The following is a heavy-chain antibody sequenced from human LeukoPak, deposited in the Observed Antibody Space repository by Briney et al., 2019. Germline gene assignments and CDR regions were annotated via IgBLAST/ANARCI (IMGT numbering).Heavy chain of an antibody. D-gene: IGHD3-3*01. CDR2: ISSSSSYT. J-gene: IGHJ4*02. Sequence: GGSLRLSCAASGFTFSSYSMNWVRQAPGKGLEWVSSISSSSSYTYYADSVKGRFTISRDNSKNTLYLQMNSLRAEDTAVYYCAKGARYYDFWSGYDYWGQGTLVTVSS. CDR1: GFTFSSYS. V-gene: IGHV3-21*01. CDR3: AKGARYYDFWSGYDY.